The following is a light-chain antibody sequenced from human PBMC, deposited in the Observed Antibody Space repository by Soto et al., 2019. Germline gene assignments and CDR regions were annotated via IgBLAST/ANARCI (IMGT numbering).Light chain of an antibody. J-gene: IGKJ1*01. CDR3: QQYGSSSWT. CDR1: QSVGRN. V-gene: IGKV3-20*01. CDR2: GAS. Sequence: EIVMTQSPATLSVSPGERATLSCRASQSVGRNLAWYQQKPGQAPRLIIYGASSRATGIPDRFSGSGSGTDFTLTISRLEPEDFAVYYCQQYGSSSWTFGQGTKVDI.